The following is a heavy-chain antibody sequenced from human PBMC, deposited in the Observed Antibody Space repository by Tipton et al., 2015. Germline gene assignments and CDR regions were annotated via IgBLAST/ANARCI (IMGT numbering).Heavy chain of an antibody. CDR2: IKQDGSEK. V-gene: IGHV3-7*01. CDR3: ARDPSHYFYDSSGYPDY. J-gene: IGHJ4*02. Sequence: SLRLSCAASGFTFRGHSMTWVRQAPGKGLEWVANIKQDGSEKYYVDSVKGRFTISRDNSKYTLYLQMNSLRAEDTAIYYCARDPSHYFYDSSGYPDYWGQGTLVTVSS. CDR1: GFTFRGHS. D-gene: IGHD3-22*01.